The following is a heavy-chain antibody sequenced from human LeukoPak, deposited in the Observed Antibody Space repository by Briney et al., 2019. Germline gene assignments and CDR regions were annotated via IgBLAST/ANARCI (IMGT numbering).Heavy chain of an antibody. J-gene: IGHJ3*02. D-gene: IGHD3-3*01. V-gene: IGHV4-59*01. CDR3: ARAGITIFGVVIMPDAFDI. CDR1: GGSFSGYY. CDR2: IYYSGST. Sequence: PSETLSLTCAVYGGSFSGYYWSWIRQPPGKGLEWIGYIYYSGSTNYNPSLKSRVTISVDTSKNQFSLKLSSVTAADTAVYYCARAGITIFGVVIMPDAFDIWGQGTMVTVSS.